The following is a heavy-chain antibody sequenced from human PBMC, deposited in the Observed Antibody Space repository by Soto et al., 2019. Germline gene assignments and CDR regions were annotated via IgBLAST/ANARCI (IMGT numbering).Heavy chain of an antibody. V-gene: IGHV1-3*01. D-gene: IGHD3-3*01. CDR3: ARGISSYYDFWSGSQPLDY. J-gene: IGHJ4*02. Sequence: ASVKVSCKASGYTFTSYAMHWVRQAPGQRLEWMGWINAGNGNTKYSQKFQGRVTITRDTSASTAYMELSSLRSEDTAVYYCARGISSYYDFWSGSQPLDYWGQGTLVTVSS. CDR1: GYTFTSYA. CDR2: INAGNGNT.